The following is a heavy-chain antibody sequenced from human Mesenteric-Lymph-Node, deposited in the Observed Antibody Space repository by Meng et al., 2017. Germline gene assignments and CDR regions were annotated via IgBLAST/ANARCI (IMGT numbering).Heavy chain of an antibody. CDR1: GFTFSSYE. CDR3: AREVLLWFGELLAAHYYGMDV. J-gene: IGHJ6*02. V-gene: IGHV3-48*03. Sequence: LSLTCAASGFTFSSYEMNWVRQAPGKGLEWVSYISSSGSTIYYADSVKGRFTISRDNAKNSLYLQMNSLRAEDTAVYYCAREVLLWFGELLAAHYYGMDVWGQGTTVTVSS. CDR2: ISSSGSTI. D-gene: IGHD3-10*01.